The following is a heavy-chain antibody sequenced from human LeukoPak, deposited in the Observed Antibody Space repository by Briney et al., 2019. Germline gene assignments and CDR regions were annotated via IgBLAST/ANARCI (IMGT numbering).Heavy chain of an antibody. CDR2: ISSSGSTI. J-gene: IGHJ6*04. D-gene: IGHD3-10*02. Sequence: GGSLRLSCAVSGFTFSSYAMSWVRQAPGKGLEWVSYISSSGSTIYYADSVKGRFTISRDNAKNSLYLQMNSLRAEDTAVYYCAELGITMIGGVWGKGTTVTISS. V-gene: IGHV3-48*03. CDR1: GFTFSSYA. CDR3: AELGITMIGGV.